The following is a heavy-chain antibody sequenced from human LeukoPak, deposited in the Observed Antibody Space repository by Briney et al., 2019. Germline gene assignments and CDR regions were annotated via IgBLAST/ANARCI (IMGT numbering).Heavy chain of an antibody. J-gene: IGHJ4*02. Sequence: SETPSLTCTVSGGSISSYYWSWIRQPPGKGLEWIGYIYYSGSTNYNPSLKSRVTISVDTSKNQSSLKLSSVTAADTAVYYCARDRSSGWYFDYWGQGTLVTVSS. CDR1: GGSISSYY. CDR2: IYYSGST. D-gene: IGHD6-19*01. V-gene: IGHV4-59*01. CDR3: ARDRSSGWYFDY.